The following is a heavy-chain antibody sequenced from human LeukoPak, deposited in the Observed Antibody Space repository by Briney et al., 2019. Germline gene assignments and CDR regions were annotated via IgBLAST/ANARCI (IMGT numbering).Heavy chain of an antibody. CDR1: GFTFSSYS. CDR2: ISSSSSYI. Sequence: PGGSLRLSCAASGFTFSSYSINWVRQAPGKRLEWVSSISSSSSYIYYADSVKGRFTISRDNAKNSLYLPMNSMRAEDTAVYYCARDPGVAGIKALYFDYWGQGTLVTVSS. V-gene: IGHV3-21*01. CDR3: ARDPGVAGIKALYFDY. J-gene: IGHJ4*02. D-gene: IGHD6-19*01.